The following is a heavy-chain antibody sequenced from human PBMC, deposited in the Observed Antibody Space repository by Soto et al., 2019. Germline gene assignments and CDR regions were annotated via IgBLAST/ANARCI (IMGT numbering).Heavy chain of an antibody. D-gene: IGHD3-16*01. CDR2: IYPSDSDT. V-gene: IGHV5-51*01. CDR3: ARHTGIGGNFDY. J-gene: IGHJ4*02. Sequence: GASLKISCKGSGYSFTYYWIGWVRQMPGKGLEWMGIIYPSDSDTRYSPSFQGHVTISVDKSISTAYLQCSSLKASDTAMYYCARHTGIGGNFDYWGQGTLVTVSS. CDR1: GYSFTYYW.